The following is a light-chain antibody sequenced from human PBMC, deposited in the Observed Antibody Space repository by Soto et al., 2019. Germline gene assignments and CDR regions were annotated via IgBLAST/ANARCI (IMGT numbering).Light chain of an antibody. Sequence: EIVLTQSPGTLSLSPGERATLSCRASQSVGSRSLAWYQQKPGQAPRVLLYGTSERATGIPDRFSGSGSGTDFTLTISRLEPEDFAVYYCHQYGSSPATFGQGTKVDIK. CDR1: QSVGSRS. J-gene: IGKJ1*01. CDR2: GTS. CDR3: HQYGSSPAT. V-gene: IGKV3-20*01.